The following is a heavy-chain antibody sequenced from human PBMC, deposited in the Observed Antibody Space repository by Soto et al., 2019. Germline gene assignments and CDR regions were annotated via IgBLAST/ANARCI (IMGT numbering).Heavy chain of an antibody. Sequence: GGSLRLSCAASGYAFSNYAMTWVRQAPGKGLEWVSVVSGTGDTTYYAASVKGRFTISRDNSKGTLYLQMNSLRAEDTALYYCAKSSSTNSYSALDSWGQGTLVTVSS. CDR1: GYAFSNYA. J-gene: IGHJ4*02. CDR3: AKSSSTNSYSALDS. V-gene: IGHV3-23*01. CDR2: VSGTGDTT. D-gene: IGHD2-2*02.